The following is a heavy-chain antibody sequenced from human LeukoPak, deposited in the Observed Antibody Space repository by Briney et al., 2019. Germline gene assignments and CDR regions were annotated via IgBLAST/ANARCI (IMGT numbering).Heavy chain of an antibody. Sequence: SETLSLTCAVYGGSFSGYYWSWIRQPPGKGLEWIGEINHSGSTNYNPSLKSRVTISVDTSKNQLSLKLRSVTAADTAVYYCARQDSGTYLNPLDIWGQGTVVTVSS. J-gene: IGHJ3*02. D-gene: IGHD1-26*01. CDR1: GGSFSGYY. CDR2: INHSGST. CDR3: ARQDSGTYLNPLDI. V-gene: IGHV4-34*01.